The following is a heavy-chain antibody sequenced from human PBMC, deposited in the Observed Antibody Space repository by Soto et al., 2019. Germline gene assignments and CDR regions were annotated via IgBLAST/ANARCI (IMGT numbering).Heavy chain of an antibody. J-gene: IGHJ3*02. CDR1: GYTFTSYY. CDR2: INPRGGST. V-gene: IGHV1-46*01. CDR3: ARGGGDYDSSGQRAFDI. D-gene: IGHD3-22*01. Sequence: ASVKVSCKASGYTFTSYYMHWVRQAPGQGLEWMGIINPRGGSTSYARKFQGRVTMTRDTSTSTVYMELSSLRSEDTAVYYCARGGGDYDSSGQRAFDIWGQGTMVTVSS.